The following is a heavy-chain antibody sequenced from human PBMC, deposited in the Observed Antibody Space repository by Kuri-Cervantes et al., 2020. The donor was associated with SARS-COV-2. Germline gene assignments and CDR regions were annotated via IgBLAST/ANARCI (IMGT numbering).Heavy chain of an antibody. Sequence: GGSLRLSCAASGFTFSSYAMSWVRQAPGKGLEWVSAISGSGGSTYYADSVKGRFTISRDNSKNTLYLQMNSLRAEDTAVYYCARDLRLGKSLDYWGQGTLGTVSS. CDR2: ISGSGGST. CDR3: ARDLRLGKSLDY. CDR1: GFTFSSYA. D-gene: IGHD7-27*01. J-gene: IGHJ4*02. V-gene: IGHV3-23*01.